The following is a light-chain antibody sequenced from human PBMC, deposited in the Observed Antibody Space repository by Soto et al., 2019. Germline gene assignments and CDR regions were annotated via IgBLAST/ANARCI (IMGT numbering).Light chain of an antibody. CDR3: SLYTSSSTFL. CDR1: SSDVGSYNR. V-gene: IGLV2-18*01. CDR2: EVS. Sequence: QSALTQPPSVSGSPGQSVTISCTGTSSDVGSYNRVSWYQQPPGTAPKLMIYEVSNRPSGVPDRFSGSKSGNTASLTISGLQAEDEDDYYFSLYTSSSTFLFGGGTKLTVL. J-gene: IGLJ2*01.